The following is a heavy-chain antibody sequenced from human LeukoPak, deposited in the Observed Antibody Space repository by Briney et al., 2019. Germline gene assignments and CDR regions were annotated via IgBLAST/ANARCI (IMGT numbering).Heavy chain of an antibody. CDR2: IYYSGST. CDR1: GGSIGSYY. Sequence: SETLSLTCTVSGGSIGSYYWSWIRQPPGKGLEWIGYIYYSGSTNYNPSLKSRVTISVDTSKNQYSLKLSSVTAADTAVYYCARQRSSATARRPSYYFDYWGQGTLVTVSS. CDR3: ARQRSSATARRPSYYFDY. J-gene: IGHJ4*02. D-gene: IGHD6-25*01. V-gene: IGHV4-59*08.